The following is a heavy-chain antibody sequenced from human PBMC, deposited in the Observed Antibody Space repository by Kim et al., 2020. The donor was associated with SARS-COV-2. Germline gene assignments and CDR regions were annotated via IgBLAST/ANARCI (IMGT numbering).Heavy chain of an antibody. Sequence: ASVKVSCKASGYTFTSYAMHWVRQAPGQRLEWMGWINAGNGNTKYSQKFQGRVTITRDTSASTAYMELSSLRSEDTAVYYCARRNSSGILYYYYGMDVWGQGTTVTVSS. V-gene: IGHV1-3*01. J-gene: IGHJ6*02. CDR2: INAGNGNT. CDR1: GYTFTSYA. D-gene: IGHD6-19*01. CDR3: ARRNSSGILYYYYGMDV.